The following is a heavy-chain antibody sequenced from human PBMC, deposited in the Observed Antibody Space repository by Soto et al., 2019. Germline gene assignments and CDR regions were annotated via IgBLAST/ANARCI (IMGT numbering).Heavy chain of an antibody. CDR2: ISYDGSNK. CDR1: GFTFSRYG. J-gene: IGHJ2*01. CDR3: AKNAQSLTAPRGSFVC. V-gene: IGHV3-30*18. D-gene: IGHD3-9*01. Sequence: SLRLSCAGSGFTFSRYGMHWVRRAPGKGLEWVAVISYDGSNKYYADSVKGRFTISRDNSNNTRHLQMNRLRAEDTAVYYCAKNAQSLTAPRGSFVCWGR.